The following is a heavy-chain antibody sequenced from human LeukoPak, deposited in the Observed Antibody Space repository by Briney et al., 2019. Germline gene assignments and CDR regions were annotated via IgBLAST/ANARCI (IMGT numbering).Heavy chain of an antibody. CDR3: ARGPYYYYYMDV. V-gene: IGHV3-7*01. CDR2: IKRDGSEK. Sequence: QPGGSLRLSCAVSGFTFSSYWMNWVRQAPGKGLEWVANIKRDGSEKYYVDSVKGRFTISRDNAKDSLYLQMNSLRAEDTAVYYCARGPYYYYYMDVWGKGTTVTVSS. CDR1: GFTFSSYW. J-gene: IGHJ6*03.